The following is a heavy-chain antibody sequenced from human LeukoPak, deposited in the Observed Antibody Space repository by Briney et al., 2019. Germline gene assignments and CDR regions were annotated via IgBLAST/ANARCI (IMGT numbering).Heavy chain of an antibody. CDR1: GFTLSSYW. J-gene: IGHJ4*02. Sequence: GGSLRLSCAASGFTLSSYWMSWVRQAPGKGLEWVANIKQDGSGKYYVDSVKGRFTISRDNAKNSLYLQMNSLRAEDTAVYYCARDATYCGGDCYSDYWGQGTLVTVSS. CDR2: IKQDGSGK. D-gene: IGHD2-21*02. V-gene: IGHV3-7*01. CDR3: ARDATYCGGDCYSDY.